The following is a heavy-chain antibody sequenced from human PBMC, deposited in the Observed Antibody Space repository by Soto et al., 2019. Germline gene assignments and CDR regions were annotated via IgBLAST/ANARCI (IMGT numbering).Heavy chain of an antibody. V-gene: IGHV3-11*01. CDR3: ARDLGYYDSSGYFDY. CDR1: GFTFSDYY. D-gene: IGHD3-22*01. Sequence: GGSLRLSCAASGFTFSDYYMSWIRQAPGKGLEWVSYISSSDSIYYADSVKGRFTISRDNAKNSVYLQMNSLRAEDTAVYYCARDLGYYDSSGYFDYWGQGTLVTASA. CDR2: ISSSDSI. J-gene: IGHJ4*02.